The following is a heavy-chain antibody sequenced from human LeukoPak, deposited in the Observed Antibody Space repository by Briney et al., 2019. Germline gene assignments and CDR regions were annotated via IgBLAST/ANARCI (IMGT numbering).Heavy chain of an antibody. CDR2: ISYDGSNK. V-gene: IGHV3-30*03. CDR3: ATMGTGRFDY. D-gene: IGHD7-27*01. J-gene: IGHJ4*02. Sequence: PGGSLRVSCAASGFTFSSYGMHWVRQAPGKGLEWVAVISYDGSNKYYADSVKGRFTISRDNSKNTLYLQMNSLRAEDTAVYYCATMGTGRFDYWGQGTLVTVSS. CDR1: GFTFSSYG.